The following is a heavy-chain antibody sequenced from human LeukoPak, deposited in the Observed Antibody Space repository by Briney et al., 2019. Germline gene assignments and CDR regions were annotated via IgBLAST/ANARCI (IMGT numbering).Heavy chain of an antibody. CDR3: ARGNVVVPAAITFDY. CDR2: IYYSGST. Sequence: SETLSLTCTVSGGSISSSSYYWGWIRQPPGEGLEWIGSIYYSGSTYYNPSLKSRVTISVDTSKNQFSLKLSSVTAADTAVYYCARGNVVVPAAITFDYWGQGTLVTVSS. D-gene: IGHD2-2*02. CDR1: GGSISSSSYY. V-gene: IGHV4-39*07. J-gene: IGHJ4*02.